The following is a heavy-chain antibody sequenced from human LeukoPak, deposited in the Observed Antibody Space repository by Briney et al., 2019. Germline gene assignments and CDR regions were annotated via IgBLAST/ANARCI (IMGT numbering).Heavy chain of an antibody. CDR3: ARDRYCSSTSCGGAYAFDI. Sequence: GGSLRLSCAASGFTFSSYSMNWVRQAPGKGLEWGSSIISSSSSYIYYADSVKGRFTISRDNAKNSLYLQMNSLRAEDTAVYYCARDRYCSSTSCGGAYAFDIWGQGTMVTVSS. CDR1: GFTFSSYS. J-gene: IGHJ3*02. D-gene: IGHD2-2*01. CDR2: IISSSSSYI. V-gene: IGHV3-21*01.